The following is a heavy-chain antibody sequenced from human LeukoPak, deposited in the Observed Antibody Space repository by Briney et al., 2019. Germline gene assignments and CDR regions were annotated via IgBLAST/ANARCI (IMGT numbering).Heavy chain of an antibody. CDR1: GASITSSY. CDR2: VYHTGNT. CDR3: ARHPFSNPFDF. J-gene: IGHJ4*02. V-gene: IGHV4-59*08. D-gene: IGHD2/OR15-2a*01. Sequence: SETLSLTCTVSGASITSSYWSWIRQPPGKGLEWIGYVYHTGNTDYNPSLRSRVSISLDTSKSHFTLSLSSATAADTAVYFCARHPFSNPFDFWGRGTLVTVSS.